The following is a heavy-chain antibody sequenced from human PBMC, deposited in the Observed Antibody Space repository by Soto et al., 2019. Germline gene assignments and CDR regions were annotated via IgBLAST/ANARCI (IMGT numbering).Heavy chain of an antibody. CDR2: IYYSGST. CDR1: GGSISSYY. CDR3: ARGTWGATTPFDY. V-gene: IGHV4-59*01. J-gene: IGHJ4*02. Sequence: QVQLQESGPGLVKPSETLSLTCTVSGGSISSYYWSWIRQPPGKGLEWIGYIYYSGSTNYNPSLKIRVTIPVDTSKNQFYLKLSSVTAADTAVYYCARGTWGATTPFDYWGQGTLVTVSS. D-gene: IGHD1-26*01.